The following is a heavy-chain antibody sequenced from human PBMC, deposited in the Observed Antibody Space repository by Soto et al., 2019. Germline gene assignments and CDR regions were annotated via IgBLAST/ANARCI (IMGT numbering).Heavy chain of an antibody. V-gene: IGHV3-11*01. J-gene: IGHJ4*02. CDR1: GLDFGDYY. D-gene: IGHD2-2*01. CDR2: IDSGDGTT. CDR3: VRPYSSTSRFPFGR. Sequence: RLSRSPTGLDFGDYYMCWIRQAPGKRLEWGSYIDSGDGTTYYTDSAKGRFTISRAKGKKTGYLHISNLRVEATAPSSRVRPYSSTSRFPFGRWRQGPLVSVSS.